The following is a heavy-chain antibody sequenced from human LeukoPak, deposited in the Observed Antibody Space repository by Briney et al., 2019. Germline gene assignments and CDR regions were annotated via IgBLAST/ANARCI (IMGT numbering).Heavy chain of an antibody. CDR1: GGSISSGGYS. CDR3: ARVVIGYSYGEYYFDY. D-gene: IGHD5-18*01. Sequence: PSETLSLTCAVSGGSISSGGYSWSWIRQPPGKGLEWIGYICHSGSTYYNPSLKSRVTISVDRSKNQFSLKLSSVTAADTAVYYCARVVIGYSYGEYYFDYWGQGTLVTVSS. V-gene: IGHV4-30-2*01. CDR2: ICHSGST. J-gene: IGHJ4*02.